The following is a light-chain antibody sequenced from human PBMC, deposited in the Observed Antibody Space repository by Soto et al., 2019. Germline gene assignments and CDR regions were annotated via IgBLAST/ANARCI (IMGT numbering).Light chain of an antibody. V-gene: IGLV2-14*01. CDR2: EVS. CDR1: SSDVGVYNY. CDR3: SSYTSSTTLVV. J-gene: IGLJ2*01. Sequence: QSVLTQPASVSGSPGQAITIACTGTSSDVGVYNYVSWYQQHPGKAPKLMIYEVSNRPSGVSNRFSGSKSGNTASLTISGLQPEDEADYYCSSYTSSTTLVVFGGGTTLTVL.